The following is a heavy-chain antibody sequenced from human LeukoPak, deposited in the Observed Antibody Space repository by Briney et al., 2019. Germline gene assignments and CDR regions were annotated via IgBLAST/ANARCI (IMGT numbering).Heavy chain of an antibody. Sequence: PGGSLRLSCAASEFTFSSYWMTWVRQAPGKGLEWVANIKLDGSEKYYVDSVKGRFTISRDNAKNSLYLQMNSLRAEDSAVYYCAGVSVVSYYFDFWGQGTLVTVSS. V-gene: IGHV3-7*01. D-gene: IGHD5/OR15-5a*01. CDR1: EFTFSSYW. CDR2: IKLDGSEK. J-gene: IGHJ4*02. CDR3: AGVSVVSYYFDF.